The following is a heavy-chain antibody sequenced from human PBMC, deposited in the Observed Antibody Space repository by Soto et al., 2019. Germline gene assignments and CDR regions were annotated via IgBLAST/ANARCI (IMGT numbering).Heavy chain of an antibody. Sequence: ASVKVSCKASGGTFSSYAISWVRQAPGQGLEWMGGIIPIFGTANYAQKFQGRVTITADESTSTAYMELSSLRSEDTAVYYCARSPRSTAPIDYWGQGTLVTVSS. D-gene: IGHD4-17*01. CDR1: GGTFSSYA. V-gene: IGHV1-69*13. CDR2: IIPIFGTA. J-gene: IGHJ4*02. CDR3: ARSPRSTAPIDY.